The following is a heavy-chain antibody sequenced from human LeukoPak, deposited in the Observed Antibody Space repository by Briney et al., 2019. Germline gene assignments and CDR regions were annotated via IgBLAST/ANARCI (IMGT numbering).Heavy chain of an antibody. CDR3: ARLPGGVGYNWNSRAFDY. D-gene: IGHD1-7*01. J-gene: IGHJ4*02. V-gene: IGHV4-30-4*08. CDR1: GGSISSGDYY. CDR2: IYYSGST. Sequence: SETLSLTCTVSGGSISSGDYYWSWIRQPPGKGLEWIGYIYYSGSTYYNPSLKSRVTISVDTSKNQFSLKLSSVTAADTAVYYCARLPGGVGYNWNSRAFDYWGQGTLVTVSS.